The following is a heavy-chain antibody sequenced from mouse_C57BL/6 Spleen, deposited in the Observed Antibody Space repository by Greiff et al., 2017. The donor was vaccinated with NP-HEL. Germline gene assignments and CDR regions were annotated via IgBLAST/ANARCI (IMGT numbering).Heavy chain of an antibody. J-gene: IGHJ2*01. Sequence: QVQLQQPGAELVMPGASVKLSCKASGYTFTSYWMHWVKQRPGQGLEWIGDIDPSDSYTNYNQKFKGKSTLTVDKSSSTAYMQLSSLTSEDSAVYYCARSRLTLDDWGKGTTLTVSS. CDR2: IDPSDSYT. V-gene: IGHV1-69*01. CDR1: GYTFTSYW. D-gene: IGHD3-2*02. CDR3: ARSRLTLDD.